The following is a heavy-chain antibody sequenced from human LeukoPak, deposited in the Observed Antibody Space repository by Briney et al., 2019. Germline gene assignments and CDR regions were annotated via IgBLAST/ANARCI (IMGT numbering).Heavy chain of an antibody. D-gene: IGHD3-9*01. V-gene: IGHV4-34*12. CDR2: IIHSGTT. Sequence: SETLSLTCAVYGVSFSGYYWSWIRQPPGKGLEWIGEIIHSGTTKYNPSLKSRVTISVDTSKNQFSLKLNSVTAADTAVYYCARDYDVLTAYPPTQLFDPWGQGTLVTVSS. CDR1: GVSFSGYY. J-gene: IGHJ5*02. CDR3: ARDYDVLTAYPPTQLFDP.